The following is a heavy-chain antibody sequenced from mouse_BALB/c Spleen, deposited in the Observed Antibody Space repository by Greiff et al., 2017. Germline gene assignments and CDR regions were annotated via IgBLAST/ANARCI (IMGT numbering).Heavy chain of an antibody. V-gene: IGHV5-6-5*01. CDR1: GFTFSSYA. CDR3: ARRGFYYDYDGDY. D-gene: IGHD2-4*01. CDR2: ISSGGST. J-gene: IGHJ2*01. Sequence: DVMLVESGGGLVKPGGSLKLSCAASGFTFSSYAMSWVRQTPEKRLEWVASISSGGSTYYPDSVKGRFTISRDNARNILYLQMSSLRSEDTAMYYCARRGFYYDYDGDYWGQGTTLTVSS.